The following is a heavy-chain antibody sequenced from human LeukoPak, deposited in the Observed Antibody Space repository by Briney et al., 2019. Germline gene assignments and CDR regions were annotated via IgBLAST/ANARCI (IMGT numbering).Heavy chain of an antibody. V-gene: IGHV1-46*01. CDR1: GYTFTSYY. CDR3: ARARGTSSWDTGVFQH. Sequence: GASVKVSCKASGYTFTSYYMHWVRQAPGQGLEWMGIINPSGGSTSYAQKFQGRVTMTRDTSTSTVYMELSSLRSEDTAVYYRARARGTSSWDTGVFQHWGQGTLVTVSS. D-gene: IGHD6-13*01. CDR2: INPSGGST. J-gene: IGHJ1*01.